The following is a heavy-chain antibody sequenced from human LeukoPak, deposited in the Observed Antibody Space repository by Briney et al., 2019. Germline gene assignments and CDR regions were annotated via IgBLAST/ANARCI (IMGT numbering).Heavy chain of an antibody. CDR3: ARVHDFNWLDP. J-gene: IGHJ5*02. Sequence: SETLSLTCTVSGGSISGYYWSWIRQPAGKPLEWIGRIYASGSTNYNPSLQSRVTMSVDTSKNQFSLKLTSVTAADTAFYYCARVHDFNWLDPWGQGTLVTVSS. D-gene: IGHD1-1*01. CDR1: GGSISGYY. CDR2: IYASGST. V-gene: IGHV4-4*07.